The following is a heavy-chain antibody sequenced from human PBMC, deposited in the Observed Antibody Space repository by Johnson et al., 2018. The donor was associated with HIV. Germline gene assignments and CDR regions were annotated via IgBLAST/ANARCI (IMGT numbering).Heavy chain of an antibody. Sequence: VQLVESGGGVVQPGRSLRLSCAASGFTFSSYPMHWVRQAPGKGLEWVAVISYDGSNRYYADSVKGRFTISRDNSKNTLYLQMNSPRAEDTAVYYCARVKQQVVRVGSDAFDIWGQGTMVTVSS. J-gene: IGHJ3*02. CDR1: GFTFSSYP. CDR3: ARVKQQVVRVGSDAFDI. D-gene: IGHD6-13*01. CDR2: ISYDGSNR. V-gene: IGHV3-30*04.